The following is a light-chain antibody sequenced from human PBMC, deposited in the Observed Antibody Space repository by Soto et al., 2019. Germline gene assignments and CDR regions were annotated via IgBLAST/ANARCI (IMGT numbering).Light chain of an antibody. CDR2: KAS. Sequence: DIQVTQSPSTLSASVGHRVTITCRASQSISSWLAWYQQKPGKAPKLLIYKASSLESGVPSRFSGSGSGTEFTLTISSLQPDDFATYYCQQYNSYPLTFGQGTKVDIK. CDR1: QSISSW. CDR3: QQYNSYPLT. V-gene: IGKV1-5*03. J-gene: IGKJ1*01.